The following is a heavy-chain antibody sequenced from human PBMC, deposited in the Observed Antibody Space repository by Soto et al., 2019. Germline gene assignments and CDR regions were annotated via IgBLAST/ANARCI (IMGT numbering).Heavy chain of an antibody. V-gene: IGHV3-7*01. CDR2: IKQDGSEK. D-gene: IGHD1-7*01. CDR1: GFTFSSYW. J-gene: IGHJ4*02. Sequence: PGGSLRLSCAASGFTFSSYWMSWVRQAPGKGLEWVANIKQDGSEKYYADSVKGRFTISRDNSKNTLYLQMNSLRAEDTAVYYCARDSWDWNYPYDFDYWGQGTLVTVSS. CDR3: ARDSWDWNYPYDFDY.